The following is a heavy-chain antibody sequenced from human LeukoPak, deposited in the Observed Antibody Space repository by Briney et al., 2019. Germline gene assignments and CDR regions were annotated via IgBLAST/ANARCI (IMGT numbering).Heavy chain of an antibody. V-gene: IGHV4-4*09. Sequence: SETLSLTCTVSGGSISSYYWSWIRQPPGKGLEWIGYIYTSGSTNYNPSLTSRVTISVDTSKNQFSLKLSSVTAADTAVYYCARHPRLDAFDIWGQGTMVTVSS. J-gene: IGHJ3*02. CDR3: ARHPRLDAFDI. CDR1: GGSISSYY. CDR2: IYTSGST.